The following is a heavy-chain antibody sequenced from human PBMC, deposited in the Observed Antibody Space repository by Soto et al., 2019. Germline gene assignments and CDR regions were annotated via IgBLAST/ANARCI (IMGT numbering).Heavy chain of an antibody. Sequence: QVQVVESGGGVVQPGRSLRLSCAASGFTFSSYAMHWVRQAPGKGLEWVAVISYDGSNKYYADSVKGRFTISRDNSKNTLYLQMNSLRAEDTAVYYCARDGDEDAFDIWGQGTMVTVSS. CDR1: GFTFSSYA. J-gene: IGHJ3*02. CDR3: ARDGDEDAFDI. V-gene: IGHV3-30-3*01. CDR2: ISYDGSNK.